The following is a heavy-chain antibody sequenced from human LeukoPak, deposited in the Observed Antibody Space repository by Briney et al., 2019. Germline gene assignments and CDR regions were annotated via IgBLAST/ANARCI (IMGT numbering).Heavy chain of an antibody. J-gene: IGHJ4*02. CDR2: ISYDGSNK. CDR3: AKARYQLLFRGPFDY. CDR1: GFTFSSDG. V-gene: IGHV3-30*18. D-gene: IGHD2-2*01. Sequence: GGSLRLSCAASGFTFSSDGMHWVRQAPGKGLERVAVISYDGSNKYCADSVKGRFTISRDNSKNTLYLQMNSLRAEDTAVYYCAKARYQLLFRGPFDYWGQGTLVTVSS.